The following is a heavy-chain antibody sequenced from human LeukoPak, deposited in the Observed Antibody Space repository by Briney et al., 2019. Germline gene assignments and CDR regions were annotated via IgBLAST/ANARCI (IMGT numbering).Heavy chain of an antibody. CDR3: ARRQGCSSTSCPPDY. CDR1: GYSFTSYW. CDR2: IYSGDSDT. Sequence: SGESLKISCKGSGYSFTSYWIGWVRQMPGKGLEWRGIIYSGDSDTRYTPSFQGQVTMSADKSINTAYLQWSSLKASDTAMYYCARRQGCSSTSCPPDYWGQGTLVTVSS. J-gene: IGHJ4*02. V-gene: IGHV5-51*01. D-gene: IGHD2-2*01.